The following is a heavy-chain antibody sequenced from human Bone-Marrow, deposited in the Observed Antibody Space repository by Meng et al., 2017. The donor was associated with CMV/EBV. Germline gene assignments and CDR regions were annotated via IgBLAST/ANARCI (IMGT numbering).Heavy chain of an antibody. CDR1: EFTVIPYM. CDR2: VHNGNK. D-gene: IGHD2-21*01. Sequence: GGSLRLSCAASEFTVIPYMMSWVRQPPGRGLEWISMVHNGNKYYADSVKGRFTISRDNAKNSLYLQMNSLRAEDTAVYYCARDLIRFPRLLDVWGQGTTVTVSS. J-gene: IGHJ6*02. CDR3: ARDLIRFPRLLDV. V-gene: IGHV3-53*01.